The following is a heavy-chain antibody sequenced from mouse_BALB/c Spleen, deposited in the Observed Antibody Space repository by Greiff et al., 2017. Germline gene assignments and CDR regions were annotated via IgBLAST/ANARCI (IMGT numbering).Heavy chain of an antibody. Sequence: EVMLVESGGGLVKPGGSLKLSCAASGFTFSDYYMYWVRQTPEKRLEWVATISDGGSYTYYPDSVKGRFTISRDNAKNNLYLQMSSLKSEDTAMYYCARGGDGYPWFAYWGQGTLVTVSA. V-gene: IGHV5-4*02. CDR2: ISDGGSYT. J-gene: IGHJ3*01. CDR3: ARGGDGYPWFAY. CDR1: GFTFSDYY. D-gene: IGHD2-3*01.